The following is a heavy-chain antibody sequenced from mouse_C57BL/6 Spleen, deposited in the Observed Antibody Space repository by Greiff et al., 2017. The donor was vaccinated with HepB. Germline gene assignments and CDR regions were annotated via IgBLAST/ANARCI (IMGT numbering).Heavy chain of an antibody. CDR2: IYPGSGST. CDR1: GYTFTSYW. J-gene: IGHJ3*01. CDR3: AKEEIYDYDVGFAY. V-gene: IGHV1-55*01. D-gene: IGHD2-4*01. Sequence: QVQLKQPGAELVKPGASVKMSCKASGYTFTSYWITWVKQRPGQGLEWIGDIYPGSGSTNYNEKFKSKATLTVDTSSSTAYMQLSSLTSEDSAVYYCAKEEIYDYDVGFAYWGQGTLVTVSA.